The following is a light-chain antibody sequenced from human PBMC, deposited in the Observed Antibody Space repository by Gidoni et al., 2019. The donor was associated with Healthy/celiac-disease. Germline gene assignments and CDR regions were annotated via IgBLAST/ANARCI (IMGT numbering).Light chain of an antibody. CDR2: LGS. Sequence: VMTQSPLSLSVTPGESASISCRSSQSLFQSNGYTYLAVYIQKPGQSPQLLLYLGSHRAPGVPDRFSGRGSGTEFTLTISRVEAEDVGVYFCKQNRRAPLTFGGGTKVE. J-gene: IGKJ4*01. CDR1: QSLFQSNGYTY. V-gene: IGKV2-28*01. CDR3: KQNRRAPLT.